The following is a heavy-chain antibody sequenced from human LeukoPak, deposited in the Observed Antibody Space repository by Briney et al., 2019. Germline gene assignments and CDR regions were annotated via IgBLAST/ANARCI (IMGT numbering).Heavy chain of an antibody. CDR3: ARSNYGGKRWFDP. CDR2: FDPEDGET. D-gene: IGHD4-23*01. Sequence: GASVKVSCKVSGYTLTDLSMHWVRQAPGKGLEWMGGFDPEDGETFYAQKFQGRVTMTRDTSISTAYMELSSLRSEDTAVYFCARSNYGGKRWFDPWGQGTLVIVSS. V-gene: IGHV1-24*01. J-gene: IGHJ5*02. CDR1: GYTLTDLS.